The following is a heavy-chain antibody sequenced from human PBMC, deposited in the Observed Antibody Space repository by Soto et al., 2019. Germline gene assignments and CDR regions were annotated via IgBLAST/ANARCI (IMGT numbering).Heavy chain of an antibody. J-gene: IGHJ4*02. CDR2: IYYSGST. D-gene: IGHD3-3*01. V-gene: IGHV4-30-4*01. CDR1: GGSISSGDYY. CDR3: AKTADFWSGYPTHFFY. Sequence: SETLSLTCTVSGGSISSGDYYWSWIRQPPGKGLEWIGYIYYSGSTYYNPSLKSRVTISVDTSKNQFSLKLSSVTAADTAVYYCAKTADFWSGYPTHFFYWGQGTLVPVSS.